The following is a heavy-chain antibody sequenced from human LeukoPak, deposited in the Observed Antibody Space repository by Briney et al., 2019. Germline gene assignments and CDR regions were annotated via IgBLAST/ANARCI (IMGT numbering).Heavy chain of an antibody. CDR1: GASISSYY. Sequence: PSETLSLTCTVSGASISSYYWSWIRQPAGEGLEWIGGLYTSGSTNYNPSLKSRVTVSVDTSKNQFSLKLSSVTAADTALYYCTRDNGGDWYAFDIWGQGTVVTVSS. J-gene: IGHJ3*02. D-gene: IGHD2-21*02. V-gene: IGHV4-4*07. CDR3: TRDNGGDWYAFDI. CDR2: LYTSGST.